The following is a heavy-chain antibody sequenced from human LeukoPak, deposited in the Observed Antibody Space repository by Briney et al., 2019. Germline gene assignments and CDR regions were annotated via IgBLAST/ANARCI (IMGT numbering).Heavy chain of an antibody. V-gene: IGHV4-39*02. Sequence: SETLSLTCTVSGVSISSSSYYWGWIRQPPGKGLEWIGSIYYSGSTYYNPSLKSRVTISVDTSKNQFFLKLSSVTAAGTSVYYCARDPLAQDDAFDIWGQGTMVTVSS. J-gene: IGHJ3*02. CDR3: ARDPLAQDDAFDI. CDR2: IYYSGST. CDR1: GVSISSSSYY.